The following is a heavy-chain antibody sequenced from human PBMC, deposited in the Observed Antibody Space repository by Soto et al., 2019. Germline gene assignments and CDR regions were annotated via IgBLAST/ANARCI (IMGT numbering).Heavy chain of an antibody. CDR1: GFTFSSYA. V-gene: IGHV3-23*01. Sequence: EVQLLESGGGLVQPGGSLRLSCAASGFTFSSYAMTWFRQAPGRGLEWVSGISGSGDSAYYADSVKGRFTISRDRSRNTLYLQMNSLRAEDTAVYYCAIWMVSVLINWLDPWGQGTLVTVSS. D-gene: IGHD5-18*01. CDR3: AIWMVSVLINWLDP. CDR2: ISGSGDSA. J-gene: IGHJ5*02.